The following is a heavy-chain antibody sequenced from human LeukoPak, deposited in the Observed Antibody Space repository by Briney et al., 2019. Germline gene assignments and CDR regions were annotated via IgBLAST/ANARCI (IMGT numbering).Heavy chain of an antibody. CDR3: GRHANGDSSAAFDI. CDR2: VYRRGST. CDR1: GDSISSNYC. V-gene: IGHV4-4*02. D-gene: IGHD2-21*02. Sequence: SETLSLTCAVSGDSISSNYCWRWVRQFPGKGLEWIGEVYRRGSTSYNPSLKSRVVISIDKSKNQYSLNLNSVTAADTAMYYCGRHANGDSSAAFDIWGQGTMVIVSS. J-gene: IGHJ3*02.